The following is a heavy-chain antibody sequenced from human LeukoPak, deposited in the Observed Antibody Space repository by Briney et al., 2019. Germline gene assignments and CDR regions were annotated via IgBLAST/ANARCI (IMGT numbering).Heavy chain of an antibody. Sequence: GGSLRLSCAASGFTFSSYWMSWVRQAPGKGLEWVANIKQDGSEKYYVDSVKGRFTISRDNAKNSLYLQMNSLRAEDTAVYYCARESSMVRGAPPYYFDYWGQGTLVTVSS. CDR3: ARESSMVRGAPPYYFDY. D-gene: IGHD3-10*01. V-gene: IGHV3-7*01. J-gene: IGHJ4*02. CDR2: IKQDGSEK. CDR1: GFTFSSYW.